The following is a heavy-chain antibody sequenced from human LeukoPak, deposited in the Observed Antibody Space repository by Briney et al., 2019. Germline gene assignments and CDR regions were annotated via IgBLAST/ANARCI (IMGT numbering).Heavy chain of an antibody. Sequence: GASVKVSCKASGYTFTSYYMHWVRQAPGRGLEWMGIINPSGGSTSYAQKFQGRVTITTDESTSTAYMELSSLRSEDTAVYYCARDVHGPYCGGDCYSFDYWGQGTLVTVSS. CDR2: INPSGGST. CDR1: GYTFTSYY. J-gene: IGHJ4*02. V-gene: IGHV1-46*01. D-gene: IGHD2-21*02. CDR3: ARDVHGPYCGGDCYSFDY.